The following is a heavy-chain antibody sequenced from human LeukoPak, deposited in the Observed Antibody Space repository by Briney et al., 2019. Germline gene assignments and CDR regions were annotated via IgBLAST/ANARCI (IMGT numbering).Heavy chain of an antibody. CDR3: VRGGIRVSGIDAFDI. CDR2: IGIGDDT. CDR1: GFTYSNYD. Sequence: GGSLRLSCAASGFTYSNYDMHWARQGPGGGLEWVSAIGIGDDTHYAASVKGRFTISRENARNSLYLQINSLRDGDTAVYYCVRGGIRVSGIDAFDIWGQGTVVTVSS. V-gene: IGHV3-13*01. D-gene: IGHD5/OR15-5a*01. J-gene: IGHJ3*02.